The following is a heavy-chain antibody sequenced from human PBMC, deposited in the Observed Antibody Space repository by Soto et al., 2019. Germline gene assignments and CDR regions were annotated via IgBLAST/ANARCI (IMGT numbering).Heavy chain of an antibody. J-gene: IGHJ4*02. V-gene: IGHV4-59*01. Sequence: SETLSLTCTVSGGSISDFYWSWIRQPPGKGLEWIGYIYYSGSTNYNPSLKSRGTISVDTSKNQFSLNLRSMSPADTAVYYCARVGGLAARTFDYWGPGTLVTVS. CDR3: ARVGGLAARTFDY. CDR2: IYYSGST. D-gene: IGHD6-6*01. CDR1: GGSISDFY.